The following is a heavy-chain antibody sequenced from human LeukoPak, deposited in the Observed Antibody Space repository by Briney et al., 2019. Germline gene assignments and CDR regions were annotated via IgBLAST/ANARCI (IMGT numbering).Heavy chain of an antibody. CDR1: GFTFSSYG. CDR2: ISYDGINE. V-gene: IGHV3-30*03. CDR3: ARDGGFDY. J-gene: IGHJ4*02. Sequence: PGGSLRLSCAASGFTFSSYGMHWVRQAPGKGLEWVAVISYDGINEYYADSVKGRFTISRDNSKNTLYLQMNSLRAEDTAVYYCARDGGFDYWGQGTLVTVSS. D-gene: IGHD3-16*01.